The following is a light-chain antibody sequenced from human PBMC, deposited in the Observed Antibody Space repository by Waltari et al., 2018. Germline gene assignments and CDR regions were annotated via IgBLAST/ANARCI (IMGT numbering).Light chain of an antibody. V-gene: IGKV1-5*03. J-gene: IGKJ2*01. CDR3: QQYSTYSRT. CDR2: KAS. CDR1: HSISTW. Sequence: DMQMTQSPSTLSASVGDRVTITCRAIHSISTWLAWYQQKPGKAPKLLIYKASSLEGGVPSRFSGSGSGTEFTLTISSLQPDDFATYYCQQYSTYSRTFGQGTKLEIK.